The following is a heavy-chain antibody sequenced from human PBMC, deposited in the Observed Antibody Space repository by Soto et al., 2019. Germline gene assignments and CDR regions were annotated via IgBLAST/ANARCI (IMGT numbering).Heavy chain of an antibody. J-gene: IGHJ4*02. CDR3: ARGGNSGYAY. D-gene: IGHD5-12*01. CDR2: INHSGST. CDR1: GGSFSGYY. V-gene: IGHV4-34*01. Sequence: QVQLQQWGAGLLKPSETLSLTCAVYGGSFSGYYWSWIRQPPGKGLEWIGEINHSGSTNYNPSLKSRVTISVYMSKTQFSLKLSSVTAADTAVDYYARGGNSGYAYWCQGTLVTVSS.